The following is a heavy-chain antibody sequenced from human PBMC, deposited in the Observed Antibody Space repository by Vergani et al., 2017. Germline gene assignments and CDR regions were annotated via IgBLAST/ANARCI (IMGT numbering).Heavy chain of an antibody. CDR3: ARDGAYGDYDNWFDP. D-gene: IGHD4-17*01. CDR1: GGSISSGGYY. Sequence: QVQLQESGPGLVKPSQTLSLTCTVSGGSISSGGYYCSWIRQHPGKGLEWIGYIYYSGSTYYNPSLKSRVTISVDTSKNQFSLKLSSVTAADTAVYYCARDGAYGDYDNWFDPWGQGTLVTVSS. J-gene: IGHJ5*02. V-gene: IGHV4-31*03. CDR2: IYYSGST.